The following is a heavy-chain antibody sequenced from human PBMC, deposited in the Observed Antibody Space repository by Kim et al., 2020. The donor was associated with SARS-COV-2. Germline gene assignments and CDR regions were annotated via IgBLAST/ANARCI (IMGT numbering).Heavy chain of an antibody. D-gene: IGHD3-9*01. CDR3: ARARRYFDWVDYYYYGMGV. J-gene: IGHJ6*02. V-gene: IGHV3-74*01. Sequence: GGSLRLSCAASGFTFSSYWMHWVRQAPGKGLVWVSRINSDGSSTSYADSVKGRFTISRDNAKNTLYLQMNSLRADDTAVYYCARARRYFDWVDYYYYGMGVCGPGATVTVS. CDR1: GFTFSSYW. CDR2: INSDGSST.